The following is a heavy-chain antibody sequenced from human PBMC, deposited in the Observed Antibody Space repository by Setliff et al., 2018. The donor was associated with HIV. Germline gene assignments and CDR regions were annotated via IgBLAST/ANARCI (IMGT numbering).Heavy chain of an antibody. D-gene: IGHD2-21*01. CDR3: AKLLGNGGNSDPFDI. CDR2: VKQDGSDK. CDR1: GFSFGSYW. Sequence: SLRLSCAASGFSFGSYWMSWVRQAPGKGLEWVANVKQDGSDKYYVDSVKGRFTISRDNAKNSLYLQMNSLRAEDTAVYYCAKLLGNGGNSDPFDIWGQGTTVTVSS. V-gene: IGHV3-7*01. J-gene: IGHJ3*02.